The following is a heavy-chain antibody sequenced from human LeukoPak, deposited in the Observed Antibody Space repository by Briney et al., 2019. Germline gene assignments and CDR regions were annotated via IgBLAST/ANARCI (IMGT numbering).Heavy chain of an antibody. D-gene: IGHD2-2*01. Sequence: ASVKVSCKASGYTFTSYDINWVRQATGQGLEWMGWMNPNSGITGYAQKFQGRVTMTRNTSISTAYMELSSLRSEDTAVYYCASPRYCSSTSCYYYYGMDVWGQGTTVTVSS. V-gene: IGHV1-8*01. J-gene: IGHJ6*02. CDR2: MNPNSGIT. CDR1: GYTFTSYD. CDR3: ASPRYCSSTSCYYYYGMDV.